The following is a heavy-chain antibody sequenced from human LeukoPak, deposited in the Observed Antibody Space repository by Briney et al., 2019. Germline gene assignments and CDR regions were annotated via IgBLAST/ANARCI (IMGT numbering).Heavy chain of an antibody. D-gene: IGHD3-10*01. CDR2: ISYDGSNK. Sequence: GGSLRLSCAASGFTFSSYAMHWVRQAPGKGLEWVAVISYDGSNKYYADSVKGRFTISRDNSKNTLYLQMNSLRAEDTAVYYCARDQDYYGSGSHTPLLFDYWGQGTLVTDSS. CDR1: GFTFSSYA. V-gene: IGHV3-30-3*01. CDR3: ARDQDYYGSGSHTPLLFDY. J-gene: IGHJ4*02.